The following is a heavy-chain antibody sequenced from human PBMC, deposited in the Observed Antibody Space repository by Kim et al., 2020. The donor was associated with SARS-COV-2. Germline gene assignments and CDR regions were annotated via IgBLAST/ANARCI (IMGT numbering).Heavy chain of an antibody. CDR3: AIAARPSLLNYYYGMDV. Sequence: ASVKVSCKASGYTFTSYGISWVRQAPGQGLEWMGWISAYNGNTNYAQKLQGRVTMTTDTSTSTAYMELRSLRSDDTAVYYCAIAARPSLLNYYYGMDVWGQGTTVTVSS. CDR1: GYTFTSYG. V-gene: IGHV1-18*01. J-gene: IGHJ6*02. D-gene: IGHD6-6*01. CDR2: ISAYNGNT.